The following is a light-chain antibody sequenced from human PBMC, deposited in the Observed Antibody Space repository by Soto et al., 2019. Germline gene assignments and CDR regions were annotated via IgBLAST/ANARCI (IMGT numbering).Light chain of an antibody. Sequence: EIVLTQSPATLSSFPGDRVTLSCRASQAVNTRLAWYQHKPGQAPRLLIYLASNRAAGVPARFSGSGSGTDFARTISDVEPEDLAVYYCHQRQSWPRTFGQGTTVDIK. J-gene: IGKJ1*01. CDR2: LAS. V-gene: IGKV3-11*01. CDR3: HQRQSWPRT. CDR1: QAVNTR.